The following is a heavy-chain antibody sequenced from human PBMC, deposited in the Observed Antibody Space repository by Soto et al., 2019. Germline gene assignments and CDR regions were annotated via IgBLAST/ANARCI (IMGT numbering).Heavy chain of an antibody. Sequence: GGSLRLSCTASVFTFGDYAMSWLRQAPGKGLEWVGFIRSKAYGGTTEYAASVKGRFTISRDDSKSIAYLQMNSLKTEDTAVYYCTRDMTPPGVWGQGTTVTVSS. CDR3: TRDMTPPGV. J-gene: IGHJ6*02. V-gene: IGHV3-49*03. CDR1: VFTFGDYA. CDR2: IRSKAYGGTT. D-gene: IGHD3-16*01.